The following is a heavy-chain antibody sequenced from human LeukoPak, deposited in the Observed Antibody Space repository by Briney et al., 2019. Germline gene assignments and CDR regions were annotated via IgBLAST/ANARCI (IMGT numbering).Heavy chain of an antibody. Sequence: SETLSLTCTVSGGSISDYYWSWIRQPAGKGLEWIGRIYTTGSTDYNPSLKSRVTMSVDTSKNQFSLKLSSVTAADTAVYYCARHSHILTGYYAYWGQGTLVTVSS. V-gene: IGHV4-4*07. CDR3: ARHSHILTGYYAY. CDR1: GGSISDYY. J-gene: IGHJ4*02. D-gene: IGHD3-9*01. CDR2: IYTTGST.